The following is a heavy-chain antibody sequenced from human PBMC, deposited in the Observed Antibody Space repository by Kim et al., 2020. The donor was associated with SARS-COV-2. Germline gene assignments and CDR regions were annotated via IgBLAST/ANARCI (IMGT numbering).Heavy chain of an antibody. Sequence: GESLKISCKGSGYSFTSYWIGWVRQMPGKGLEWMGIIYPGDSDTRYSPSFQGQVTISADKSISTAYLQWSSLKASDTAMYYCARLGVCGGDCYWAFDIWGQGTMVTVSS. CDR2: IYPGDSDT. D-gene: IGHD2-21*02. J-gene: IGHJ3*02. V-gene: IGHV5-51*01. CDR3: ARLGVCGGDCYWAFDI. CDR1: GYSFTSYW.